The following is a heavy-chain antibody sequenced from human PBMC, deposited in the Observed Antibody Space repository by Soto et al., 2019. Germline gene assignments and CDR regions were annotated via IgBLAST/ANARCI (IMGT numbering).Heavy chain of an antibody. CDR1: GYSFTSYW. J-gene: IGHJ6*02. D-gene: IGHD6-19*01. V-gene: IGHV5-10-1*01. CDR2: IDPSDSYT. CDR3: ARRGSGLRSDYYYGMDV. Sequence: GESLKISCKGSGYSFTSYWISWVRQMPGKGLEWMGRIDPSDSYTNYSPSFQGRVTISADKSISTAYLQWSSLKASDTAMYYCARRGSGLRSDYYYGMDVWGQGTTVTVSS.